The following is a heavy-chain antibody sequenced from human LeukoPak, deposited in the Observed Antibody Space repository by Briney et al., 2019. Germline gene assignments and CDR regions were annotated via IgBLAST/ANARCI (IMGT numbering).Heavy chain of an antibody. J-gene: IGHJ6*02. CDR1: SGSIDSHY. CDR2: FFTGGST. Sequence: SETLSLTCTVSSGSIDSHYWSWNRQSAGKGLEWIGRFFTGGSTYYNPSLESRVTMSVDTSKNQFSLKLRSVTAADTAVYFCARGSGVAVGMDVWGQGTTVIVSS. CDR3: ARGSGVAVGMDV. V-gene: IGHV4-4*07. D-gene: IGHD6-19*01.